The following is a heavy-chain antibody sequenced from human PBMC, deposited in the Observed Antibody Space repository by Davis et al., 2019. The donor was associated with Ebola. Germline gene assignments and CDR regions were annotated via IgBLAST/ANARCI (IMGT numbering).Heavy chain of an antibody. V-gene: IGHV4-34*01. CDR2: INHSGST. CDR1: GGSFSGYH. D-gene: IGHD1-7*01. CDR3: ARGRNYGSYYFDY. J-gene: IGHJ4*02. Sequence: SETLSLTCAVYGGSFSGYHWSWIRQPPGKGLEWIGEINHSGSTNYNPSLKSRVTISVDTSKNQFSLKLSSVTAADTAVYYCARGRNYGSYYFDYWGQGTLVTVSS.